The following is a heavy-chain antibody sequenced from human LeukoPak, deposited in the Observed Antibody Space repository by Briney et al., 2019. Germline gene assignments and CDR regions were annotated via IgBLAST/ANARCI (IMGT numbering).Heavy chain of an antibody. CDR2: ISYDGSNK. CDR1: GFTFSSYA. Sequence: GGSLRLSCAASGFTFSSYAMHWVRQAPGKGLEWVAVISYDGSNKYYADSVKGRFTISRDNSKNTLYLQMNSLRAEDTAVYYCARDSVRFLEWGHIDYWGQEPWSPSPQ. D-gene: IGHD3-3*01. J-gene: IGHJ4*01. CDR3: ARDSVRFLEWGHIDY. V-gene: IGHV3-30*04.